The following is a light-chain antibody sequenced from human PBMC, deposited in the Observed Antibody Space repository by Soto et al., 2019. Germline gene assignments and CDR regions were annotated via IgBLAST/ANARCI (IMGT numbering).Light chain of an antibody. V-gene: IGLV1-40*01. CDR1: SSNIGAGYD. Sequence: VLTQPPSVSGAPGQSVTISCTGSSSNIGAGYDVHWYQQLPGTAPKLLIYGNSNRPSGVPDRFSGSKSGTSASLAITGLQAEDEADCYCQSSDSSLNVFGTGTKVTVL. CDR2: GNS. CDR3: QSSDSSLNV. J-gene: IGLJ1*01.